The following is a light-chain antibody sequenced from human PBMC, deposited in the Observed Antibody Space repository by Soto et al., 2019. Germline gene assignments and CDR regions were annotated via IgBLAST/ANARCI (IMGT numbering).Light chain of an antibody. J-gene: IGKJ4*01. CDR1: QSVSSY. CDR3: QQRSNWPT. V-gene: IGKV3-11*01. Sequence: EIVLTQSPATLSLSPGERATLSCRASQSVSSYLAWYQQKPGQAPRLLIYDASNRATGIPARFSGSGSGTDFTLTNSSPEPEDFAVYYCQQRSNWPTFGGGTKVEIK. CDR2: DAS.